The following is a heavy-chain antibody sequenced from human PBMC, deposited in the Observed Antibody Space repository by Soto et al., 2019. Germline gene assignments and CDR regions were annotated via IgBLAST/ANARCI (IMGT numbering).Heavy chain of an antibody. J-gene: IGHJ5*02. CDR3: ARERPDGARLDP. V-gene: IGHV4-30-4*01. Sequence: QVQLQESGPGLVKPSQTLSLTCTVSGGSISIGDYYWIWIRQPPGKGLEWIGYIYYSGSTYYSPSLKSRVTISVDTSKNQFSLKLSSVTAADTAVYYCARERPDGARLDPWGQGTLVTVSS. CDR1: GGSISIGDYY. CDR2: IYYSGST. D-gene: IGHD6-6*01.